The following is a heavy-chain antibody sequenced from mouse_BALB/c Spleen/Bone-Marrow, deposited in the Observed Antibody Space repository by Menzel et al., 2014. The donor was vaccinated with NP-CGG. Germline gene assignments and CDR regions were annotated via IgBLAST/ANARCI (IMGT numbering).Heavy chain of an antibody. CDR1: GYTFTRYW. CDR2: INPSNGRT. CDR3: AREAYYGPDY. D-gene: IGHD1-2*01. V-gene: IGHV1S81*02. Sequence: VQLQQSGAELVKPGASVKLSCKASGYTFTRYWMEWVKQRPGQGLEWIGEINPSNGRTNYNEKFKSKATLTVDKSSSTAYMQHSSLTSEDSAVYYCAREAYYGPDYWGQGTTLTVSS. J-gene: IGHJ2*01.